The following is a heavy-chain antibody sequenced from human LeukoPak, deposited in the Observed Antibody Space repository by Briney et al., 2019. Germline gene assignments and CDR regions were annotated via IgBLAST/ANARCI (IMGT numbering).Heavy chain of an antibody. CDR3: AKGIRDFSWLPNFDW. J-gene: IGHJ4*02. Sequence: GGSLRLSCAASGFTFITYGMHWVGQAPGKGLEWVAVTSFDGSNQYYADSVQGRFTISRDNFKTTLLLQMNSLRAEDTAVYYCAKGIRDFSWLPNFDWWGQGILVTVSS. CDR2: TSFDGSNQ. V-gene: IGHV3-30*18. D-gene: IGHD3-9*01. CDR1: GFTFITYG.